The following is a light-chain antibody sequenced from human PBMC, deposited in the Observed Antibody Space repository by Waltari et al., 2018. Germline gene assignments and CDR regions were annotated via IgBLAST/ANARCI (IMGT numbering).Light chain of an antibody. CDR3: QQYGSSPPLT. CDR1: QSVSSGY. Sequence: EIVLTQSPGTLSLSPGERATLSCRAGQSVSSGYLAWYQQKNGQAPRLLIYGASSRATDIPDRFSGSGSGTDFTLTINRLEPEDSGVYYCQQYGSSPPLTFGGGTKVEI. CDR2: GAS. V-gene: IGKV3-20*01. J-gene: IGKJ4*01.